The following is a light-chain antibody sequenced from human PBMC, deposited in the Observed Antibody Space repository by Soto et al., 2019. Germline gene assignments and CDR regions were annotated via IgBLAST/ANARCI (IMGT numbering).Light chain of an antibody. V-gene: IGLV2-18*02. CDR3: CSCVSGSPFDVL. J-gene: IGLJ3*02. CDR1: SSDVGSYNR. CDR2: EVS. Sequence: QSVLTQPPSVSGSPGQSVTISCTGTSSDVGSYNRVSWYQQPPGTAPKLMIYEVSNRPSGVPDRFSGSKSGNTASLTISGLQAEDEADYYYCSCVSGSPFDVLFGGGTKLTVL.